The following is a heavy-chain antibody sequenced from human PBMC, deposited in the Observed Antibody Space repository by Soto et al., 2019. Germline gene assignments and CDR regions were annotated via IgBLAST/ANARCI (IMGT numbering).Heavy chain of an antibody. CDR1: GADINTYS. CDR2: IYTSASI. Sequence: SETLSLTGSVSGADINTYSWTWIRQPAGKGLEWIGRIYTSASINYNPSLKGRVTLSVDTSTNQVSLRLASVTAADTAIYYCARDREAGYNFYYGMDVWGQGTTVTVSS. V-gene: IGHV4-4*07. CDR3: ARDREAGYNFYYGMDV. J-gene: IGHJ6*02. D-gene: IGHD6-19*01.